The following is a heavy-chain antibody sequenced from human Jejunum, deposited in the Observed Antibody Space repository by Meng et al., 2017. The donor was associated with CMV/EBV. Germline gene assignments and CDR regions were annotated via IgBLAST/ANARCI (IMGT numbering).Heavy chain of an antibody. Sequence: FNSHGMHWVRQAPGKGLEWISYISVGSTVINYADSVRGRFTISRDNAKNSLYLQMNSLRAEDTAVYYCARDRDFLSQNSYYDMDVWGQGTTVTVSS. V-gene: IGHV3-48*04. D-gene: IGHD2/OR15-2a*01. CDR3: ARDRDFLSQNSYYDMDV. CDR1: FNSHG. CDR2: ISVGSTVI. J-gene: IGHJ6*02.